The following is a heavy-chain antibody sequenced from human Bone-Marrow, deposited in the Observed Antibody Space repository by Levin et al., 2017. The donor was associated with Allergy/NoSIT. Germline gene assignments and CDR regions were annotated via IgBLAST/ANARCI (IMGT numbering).Heavy chain of an antibody. J-gene: IGHJ4*02. V-gene: IGHV4-30-4*01. CDR3: ARELGPYGSGSYYLYYFDY. CDR1: GGSISSGDYY. D-gene: IGHD3-10*01. CDR2: IYYSGST. Sequence: SQTLSLTCTVSGGSISSGDYYWSWIRQPPGKGLEWIGYIYYSGSTYYNPSLKSRVTISVDTSKNQFSLKLSSVTAADTAVYYCARELGPYGSGSYYLYYFDYWGQGTLVTVSS.